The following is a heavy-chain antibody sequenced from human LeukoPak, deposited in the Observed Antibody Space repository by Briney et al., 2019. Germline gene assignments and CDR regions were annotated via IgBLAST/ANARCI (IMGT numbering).Heavy chain of an antibody. J-gene: IGHJ3*02. CDR1: GFTFSSYG. CDR3: AKVSYGDDGAFDI. CDR2: ISYDGSNK. Sequence: GGSLRLSCAASGFTFSSYGMHWVRQAPGKGLEWVAVISYDGSNKYYADSVKGRFTISRDNSKNTLYLQMNSLRAEDTAVYYCAKVSYGDDGAFDIWGQGTMVTVSS. D-gene: IGHD4-17*01. V-gene: IGHV3-30*18.